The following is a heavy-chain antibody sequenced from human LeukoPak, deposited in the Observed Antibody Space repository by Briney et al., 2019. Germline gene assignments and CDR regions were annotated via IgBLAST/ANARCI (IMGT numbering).Heavy chain of an antibody. Sequence: GGSLSLSCAASGFTVSSNYMSWVRQAPGKGLEWVSVIYSGGSTYYADSVKGRFTISRDNSKNTLYLQMNSLRAEDTAVYYCARGAGYYDSSGYFDFWGQGTLVTVSS. J-gene: IGHJ4*02. CDR2: IYSGGST. CDR3: ARGAGYYDSSGYFDF. CDR1: GFTVSSNY. D-gene: IGHD3-22*01. V-gene: IGHV3-66*01.